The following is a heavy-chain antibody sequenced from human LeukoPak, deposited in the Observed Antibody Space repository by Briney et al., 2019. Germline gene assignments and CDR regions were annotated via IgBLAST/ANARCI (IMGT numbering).Heavy chain of an antibody. J-gene: IGHJ4*02. CDR3: ARGYAYCGGDCFYFDY. V-gene: IGHV4-59*01. Sequence: SETLSLTCTVSGGSISSYYWSWIRQPPGKGLEWIGYIYYSGSTNYSPSLKSRVTISVDTSKNQFSLKLSSVTAADTAVYYCARGYAYCGGDCFYFDYWGQGTLVTVSS. CDR1: GGSISSYY. CDR2: IYYSGST. D-gene: IGHD2-21*02.